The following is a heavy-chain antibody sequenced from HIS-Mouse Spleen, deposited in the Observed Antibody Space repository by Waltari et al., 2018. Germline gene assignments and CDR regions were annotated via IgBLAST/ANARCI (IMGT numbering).Heavy chain of an antibody. D-gene: IGHD1-26*01. CDR2: ISHSGRT. V-gene: IGHV4-38-2*02. CDR1: GYSISSGYY. J-gene: IGHJ4*02. CDR3: ARDLLRRYSGSYYY. Sequence: QVQLQESGPGLVKPSETLSLTCTVSGYSISSGYYWGWIRQPPGKGLEWIGSISHSGRTYYNPSLKSRVTISVDTSKNQFSLKLSSVTAADTAVYYCARDLLRRYSGSYYYWGQGTLVTVSS.